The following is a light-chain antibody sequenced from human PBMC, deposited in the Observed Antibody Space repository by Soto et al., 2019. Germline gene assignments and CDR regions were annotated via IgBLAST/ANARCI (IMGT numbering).Light chain of an antibody. J-gene: IGKJ1*01. CDR3: QQYSILWT. CDR2: GAS. Sequence: EIVLTQSPGTLSLSPGERATLSCRTSQSVSNNYLAWYQQKPGQAPRLLIYGASSRATGIPDRFSGSGSGTEFTLSISRLEPEDFAVYYCQQYSILWTFGQGTKV. CDR1: QSVSNNY. V-gene: IGKV3-20*01.